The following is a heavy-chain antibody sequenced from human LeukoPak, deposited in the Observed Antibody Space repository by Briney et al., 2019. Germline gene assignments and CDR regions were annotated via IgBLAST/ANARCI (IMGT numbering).Heavy chain of an antibody. J-gene: IGHJ4*02. D-gene: IGHD5-24*01. CDR1: GFTFSTYW. CDR2: MKQDGSEK. V-gene: IGHV3-7*01. CDR3: ARDRRDGYNVLDY. Sequence: PGGSLRLSCAASGFTFSTYWMTWVRQAPGKGLEWVANMKQDGSEKYYVDSVKGRFTISRDNAKNSLYLQMNSLSAEDTATYYCARDRRDGYNVLDYWGQGTLVTVSS.